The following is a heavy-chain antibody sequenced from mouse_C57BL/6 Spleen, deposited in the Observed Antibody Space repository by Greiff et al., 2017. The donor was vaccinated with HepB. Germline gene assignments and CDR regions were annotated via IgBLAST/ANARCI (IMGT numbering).Heavy chain of an antibody. Sequence: QVQLQQPGTELVKPGASVKLSCKASGYTFTSYWMHWVKQRPGQGLEWIGNINPSNGGTNYNEKFKSKATLTVDKSSSTAYMQLSSLTSEDSAVYYCAISGGSSYDSYYFDYWGQGTTLTVSS. CDR3: AISGGSSYDSYYFDY. CDR2: INPSNGGT. V-gene: IGHV1-53*01. CDR1: GYTFTSYW. D-gene: IGHD1-1*01. J-gene: IGHJ2*01.